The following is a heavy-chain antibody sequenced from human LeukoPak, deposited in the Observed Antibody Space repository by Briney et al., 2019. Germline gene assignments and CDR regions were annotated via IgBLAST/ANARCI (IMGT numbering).Heavy chain of an antibody. V-gene: IGHV3-11*01. J-gene: IGHJ4*02. CDR2: ISDSGSTI. CDR1: GFIFSDYY. D-gene: IGHD3-22*01. Sequence: VGSLRLSCAASGFIFSDYYMTWIRQTPGKGLEWLSYISDSGSTINYADSVKGRLTISRDNAKKSLFLQLNSLRAEDTAVYYCAIYYDSSGSIDHWGQGTLVTVSS. CDR3: AIYYDSSGSIDH.